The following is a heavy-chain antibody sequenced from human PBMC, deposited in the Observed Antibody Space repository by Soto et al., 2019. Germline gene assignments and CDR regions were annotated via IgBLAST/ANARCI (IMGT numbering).Heavy chain of an antibody. CDR2: ISAYNGNT. J-gene: IGHJ4*02. V-gene: IGHV1-18*01. CDR1: GYTFTSYG. CDR3: ARTTVTTSPVWRHRHRGKFDY. D-gene: IGHD4-17*01. Sequence: ASVKVSCKASGYTFTSYGISWVRQAPGQGLEWMGWISAYNGNTNYAQKLQGRVTMTTDTSTSTAYMELRSLRSDDTAVYYCARTTVTTSPVWRHRHRGKFDYWGQGTLVTVSS.